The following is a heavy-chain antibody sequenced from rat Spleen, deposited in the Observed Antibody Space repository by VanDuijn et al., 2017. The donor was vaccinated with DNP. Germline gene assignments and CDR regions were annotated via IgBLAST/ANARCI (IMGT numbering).Heavy chain of an antibody. J-gene: IGHJ1*01. CDR3: ARGSGTYYWYFDF. CDR2: ISTSGSRT. CDR1: GFTFSDYA. Sequence: EVQLVESGGGLVQPGRSMKLSCSASGFTFSDYAMAWVRQAPKKGLEWVATISTSGSRTYYPDSVKGRFIISRDNARNTLYLQMNSLRSEDTATYFCARGSGTYYWYFDFWGPGTMVTVSS. D-gene: IGHD5-1*01. V-gene: IGHV5-25*01.